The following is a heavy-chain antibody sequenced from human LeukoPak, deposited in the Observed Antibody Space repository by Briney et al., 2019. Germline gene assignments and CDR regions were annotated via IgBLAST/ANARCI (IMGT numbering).Heavy chain of an antibody. CDR2: INPNGGDT. V-gene: IGHV1-2*02. D-gene: IGHD1-1*01. J-gene: IGHJ4*02. CDR3: ARDGDTTGTTHFDY. CDR1: GYFFTGYY. Sequence: ASVRLSCKASGYFFTGYYMHWVRQAPGQGLEWMGWINPNGGDTNYAQRFQGRVTMTRDTSISTAYMDLSTLTSDDTAVYFCARDGDTTGTTHFDYWGQGTLVAVSS.